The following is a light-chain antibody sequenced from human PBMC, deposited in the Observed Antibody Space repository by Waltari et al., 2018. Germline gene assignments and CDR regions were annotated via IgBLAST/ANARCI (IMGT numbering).Light chain of an antibody. CDR2: GAS. J-gene: IGKJ1*01. V-gene: IGKV3-20*01. CDR3: QHYVSLPVT. Sequence: EIVLTQSPGTMSLSPGARATLSCRASQSVSRAFAWYQQNPGQAPRHLIYGASNRATGITDRFSGSGSGTDFSLIISRLEPEDFAVYYCQHYVSLPVTFGQGTKVEIK. CDR1: QSVSRAF.